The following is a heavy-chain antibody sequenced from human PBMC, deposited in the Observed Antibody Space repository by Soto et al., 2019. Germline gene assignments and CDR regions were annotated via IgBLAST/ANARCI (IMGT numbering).Heavy chain of an antibody. V-gene: IGHV3-7*03. D-gene: IGHD5-12*01. CDR1: GFSFSSYW. Sequence: EVQLVESGGGLVQPGGSLRLSCAASGFSFSSYWMGWVRQAPGKGLEWVANIKQDGSEKYYVDSVKGRFTISRDNAKNSLYLQMNSQRAEDTAVYYCARGYSDYDDYFDYWGQGTLVTVSS. CDR3: ARGYSDYDDYFDY. CDR2: IKQDGSEK. J-gene: IGHJ4*02.